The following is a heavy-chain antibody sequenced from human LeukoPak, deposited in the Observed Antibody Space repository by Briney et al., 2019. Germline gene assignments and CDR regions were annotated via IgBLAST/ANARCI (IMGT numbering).Heavy chain of an antibody. D-gene: IGHD3-9*01. CDR1: GGTFSSYT. CDR3: ASRYFDWSQFDY. Sequence: SVKVSCKASGGTFSSYTISWVRQAPGQGLEWMGGIIPIFGTANYAQKFQGRVTITTDESTSTAYMELSSLRSEDTAVYYCASRYFDWSQFDYWGQGTLVTVSS. J-gene: IGHJ4*02. CDR2: IIPIFGTA. V-gene: IGHV1-69*05.